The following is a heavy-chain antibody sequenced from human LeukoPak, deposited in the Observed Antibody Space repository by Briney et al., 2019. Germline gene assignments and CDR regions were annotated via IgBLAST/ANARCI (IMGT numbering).Heavy chain of an antibody. CDR1: GFTFSSYW. Sequence: GGSLRLSCAASGFTFSSYWMHWVRQAPGKGLVWVSRINSDGSSTSYADSVKGRFTISRDNAKNTLYLQMNSLRAEDTAVYYCARATMIVVGGDIWGQGTMVTVSS. D-gene: IGHD3-22*01. V-gene: IGHV3-74*01. CDR3: ARATMIVVGGDI. CDR2: INSDGSST. J-gene: IGHJ3*02.